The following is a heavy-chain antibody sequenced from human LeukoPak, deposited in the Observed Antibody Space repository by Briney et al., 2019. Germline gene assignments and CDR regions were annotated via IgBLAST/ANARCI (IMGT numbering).Heavy chain of an antibody. CDR2: IYPGDSDT. CDR1: GYLFTSYW. J-gene: IGHJ4*02. Sequence: RGEALQISCQGSGYLFTSYWIGWVRQMPGKGLECMGIIYPGDSDTRYSPSFQGQVTISADKSISTAYLQWSSLKASDTAIYYCARHEAGPYFDYWGQGTLVTVSS. CDR3: ARHEAGPYFDY. D-gene: IGHD6-13*01. V-gene: IGHV5-51*01.